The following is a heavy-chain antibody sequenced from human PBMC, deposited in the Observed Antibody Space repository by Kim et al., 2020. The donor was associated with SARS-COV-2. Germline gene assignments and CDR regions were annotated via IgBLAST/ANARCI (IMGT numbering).Heavy chain of an antibody. V-gene: IGHV3-23*01. Sequence: DSVKGRLTISRDNAKNTMYLEMNSLRAEETAVYYCAKGDYDSSGYYYYDYWGQGTLVTVSS. J-gene: IGHJ4*02. CDR3: AKGDYDSSGYYYYDY. D-gene: IGHD3-22*01.